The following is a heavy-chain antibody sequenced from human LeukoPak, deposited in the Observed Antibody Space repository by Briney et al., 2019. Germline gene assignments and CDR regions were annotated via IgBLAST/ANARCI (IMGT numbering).Heavy chain of an antibody. CDR2: IYSDNT. J-gene: IGHJ4*02. D-gene: IGHD2-8*02. CDR3: ATYRQVLLPFES. CDR1: GFTFSSYE. V-gene: IGHV3-53*01. Sequence: GGSLRLSCAASGFTFSSYEMNWVRQAPGKGLEWVSFIYSDNTHYSDSVKGRFTISRDNSKSTLSLQMNSLRAEDTAIYYCATYRQVLLPFESWGQGTLVTVSS.